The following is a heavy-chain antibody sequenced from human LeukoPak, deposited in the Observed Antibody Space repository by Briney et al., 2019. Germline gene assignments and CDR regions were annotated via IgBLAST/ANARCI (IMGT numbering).Heavy chain of an antibody. J-gene: IGHJ4*02. V-gene: IGHV3-20*04. D-gene: IGHD5-24*01. CDR2: INWNGGST. Sequence: GGSLRLSCAASGLTFDDYGMSWVRQAPGKGLEWVSGINWNGGSTVYADSVKGRFTISRDNAKNSLYLQMNSLRAEDTALYYCARDPHVEMATIGDYWGQGTLVTVSS. CDR1: GLTFDDYG. CDR3: ARDPHVEMATIGDY.